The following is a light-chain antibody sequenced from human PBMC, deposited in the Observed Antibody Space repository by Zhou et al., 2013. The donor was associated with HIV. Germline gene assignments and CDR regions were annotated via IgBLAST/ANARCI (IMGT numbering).Light chain of an antibody. V-gene: IGKV2-28*01. CDR2: LAS. J-gene: IGKJ3*01. CDR3: MQSLQSLFFT. Sequence: DIVMTQSPLSLPVTPGEPASISCRSSQSLLHTNGYNYLDWYLQKPGQSPQLLIYLASHRASGVPDRFSGSGSGTDFTLKISRVEAEDVGVYYCMQSLQSLFFTFGPGTKVDIK. CDR1: QSLLHTNGYNY.